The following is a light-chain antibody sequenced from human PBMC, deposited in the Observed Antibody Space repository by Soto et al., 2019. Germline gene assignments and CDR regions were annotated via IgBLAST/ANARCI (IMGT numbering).Light chain of an antibody. J-gene: IGKJ1*01. Sequence: EIVLTQSPGTLSLSPGERATLSCRASQGLTSNFLAWYQQKPGQAPSLLIYGASNRATGVPDRFSGDGSGTDFTLTISRLEPEDFAVYFCQQYVTAPRTFGQGTKVEIK. V-gene: IGKV3-20*01. CDR2: GAS. CDR3: QQYVTAPRT. CDR1: QGLTSNF.